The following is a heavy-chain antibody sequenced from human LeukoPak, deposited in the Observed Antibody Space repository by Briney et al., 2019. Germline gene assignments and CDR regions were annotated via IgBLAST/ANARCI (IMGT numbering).Heavy chain of an antibody. Sequence: PGGSLRLSCAASGFTFSSSAMSWVRQAPGKGLEWVSAISGSGGSTYYADSVKGRFTISRDNSKNTLYLQMNSLRAEDTAVYYCAKGDSSGWYFGTDAFDIWGQGTMVTVSS. CDR3: AKGDSSGWYFGTDAFDI. CDR2: ISGSGGST. CDR1: GFTFSSSA. J-gene: IGHJ3*02. D-gene: IGHD6-19*01. V-gene: IGHV3-23*01.